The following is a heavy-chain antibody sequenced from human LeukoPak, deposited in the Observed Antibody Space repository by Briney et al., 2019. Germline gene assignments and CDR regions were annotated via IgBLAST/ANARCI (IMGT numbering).Heavy chain of an antibody. CDR3: ARALGAPGDYDFWSGLLYYYYYYMDV. V-gene: IGHV4-39*07. D-gene: IGHD3-3*01. CDR1: GGSISSSSYY. Sequence: SETLSLTCTVSGGSISSSSYYWGWIRQPPGKGLEWIGSIYYSGSIYYNPSLKSRVTISVDTSKNQFSLKLSSVTAADTAVYYRARALGAPGDYDFWSGLLYYYYYYMDVWGKGTTVTVSS. J-gene: IGHJ6*03. CDR2: IYYSGSI.